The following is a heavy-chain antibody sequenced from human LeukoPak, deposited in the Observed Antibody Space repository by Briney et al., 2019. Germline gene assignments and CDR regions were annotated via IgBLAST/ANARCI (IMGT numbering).Heavy chain of an antibody. Sequence: GGSLRLSCAASGFTFSSYGMHWVRQAPGKGLEWVAVIWYDGSNKYYADSVKGRFTISRDNSKNTLYLQMNSLRAEDTAVYYCARGGENYYGSGSYPDYWGQGTLVTVSS. D-gene: IGHD3-10*01. V-gene: IGHV3-33*01. J-gene: IGHJ4*02. CDR1: GFTFSSYG. CDR3: ARGGENYYGSGSYPDY. CDR2: IWYDGSNK.